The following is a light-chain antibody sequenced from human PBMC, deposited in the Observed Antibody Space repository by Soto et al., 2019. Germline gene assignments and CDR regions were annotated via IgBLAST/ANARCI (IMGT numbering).Light chain of an antibody. CDR3: AAWDDSLNGYV. CDR1: SSNIASNT. V-gene: IGLV1-44*01. J-gene: IGLJ1*01. CDR2: NNN. Sequence: QSVLTQPPSASGTPGQRVTISCSGSSSNIASNTVNWYQQFPGTAPKLLIYNNNRRPSGVPDRFSGSKSGTSASLAISGLQSEDEADYYCAAWDDSLNGYVFGTGTKLNVL.